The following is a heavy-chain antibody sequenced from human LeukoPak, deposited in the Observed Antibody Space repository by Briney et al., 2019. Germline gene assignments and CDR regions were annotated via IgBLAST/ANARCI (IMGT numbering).Heavy chain of an antibody. CDR2: INPNSGGT. D-gene: IGHD4-17*01. CDR3: ARGGTVLRPNSPYDY. V-gene: IGHV1-2*02. J-gene: IGHJ4*02. CDR1: GYTFTGYY. Sequence: GASVKVSCKASGYTFTGYYMHWVRQAPGQGLEWMGWINPNSGGTNYAQKFQGRVTMTRDTSISTAYMELSRLRSDDTAVYYCARGGTVLRPNSPYDYWGQGTLVTVSS.